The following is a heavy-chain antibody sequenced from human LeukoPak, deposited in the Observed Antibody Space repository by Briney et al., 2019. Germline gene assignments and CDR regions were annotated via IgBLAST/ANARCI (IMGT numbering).Heavy chain of an antibody. Sequence: GGSLRLSCAASGFTFSSYSMNWVRQAPGKGLEWVSYISSSSSTIYCADSVKGRFTISRDNAKNSLYLQMNSLRAEDTAVYYCAREDYYDRNSRPFDPWGQGTLVTVSS. D-gene: IGHD3-22*01. CDR3: AREDYYDRNSRPFDP. J-gene: IGHJ5*02. CDR1: GFTFSSYS. V-gene: IGHV3-48*01. CDR2: ISSSSSTI.